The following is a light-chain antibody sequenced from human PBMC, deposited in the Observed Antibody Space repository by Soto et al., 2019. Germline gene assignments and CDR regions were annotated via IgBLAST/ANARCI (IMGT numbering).Light chain of an antibody. CDR2: TAS. Sequence: DIQLTQSPSFLSASVGDRVTITCRASQGISTYLAWYQQEPGKAPKLLIHTASALQSGVPSRFSGSGSGTEFTLALSTLQPEDCATYYCQHRHSYPITFGQGTRLEIK. V-gene: IGKV1-9*01. CDR1: QGISTY. CDR3: QHRHSYPIT. J-gene: IGKJ5*01.